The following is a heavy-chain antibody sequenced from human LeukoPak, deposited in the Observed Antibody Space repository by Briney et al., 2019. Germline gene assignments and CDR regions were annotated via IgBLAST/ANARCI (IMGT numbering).Heavy chain of an antibody. CDR1: GYTFTSYY. D-gene: IGHD4-11*01. CDR2: ISAYNGNT. Sequence: ASVKVSCKASGYTFTSYYMHWVRQAPGQGLEWMGWISAYNGNTNYAQKLQGRVTMTTDTSTSTAYMELRSLRSDDTAVYYCATSDYITLPLDYWGQGTLVTVSS. J-gene: IGHJ4*02. CDR3: ATSDYITLPLDY. V-gene: IGHV1-18*04.